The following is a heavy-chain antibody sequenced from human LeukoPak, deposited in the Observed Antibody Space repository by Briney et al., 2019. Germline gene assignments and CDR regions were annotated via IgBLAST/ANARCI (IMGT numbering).Heavy chain of an antibody. Sequence: SETLSLTCTVSGVSLSSDYWSWIRQPPGKGLEWIGYIYYSGSTNYNPSLKSRVTISVDTSKNQFSLKLSSVTAADTAVYYCARDPQTGDQDAFDIWGQGTMVTVSS. CDR1: GVSLSSDY. CDR3: ARDPQTGDQDAFDI. D-gene: IGHD7-27*01. V-gene: IGHV4-59*01. J-gene: IGHJ3*02. CDR2: IYYSGST.